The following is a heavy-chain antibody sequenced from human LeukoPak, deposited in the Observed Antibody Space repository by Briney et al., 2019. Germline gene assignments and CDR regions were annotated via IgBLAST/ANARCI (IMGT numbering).Heavy chain of an antibody. CDR1: GYTFTSYY. V-gene: IGHV1-46*01. Sequence: ASVKVSCKASGYTFTSYYMHWVRQAPGQGLEWMGIINPSGGSTSYAQKFQGRVTMTRDTSTSTVYMELSSLRSEDTAVYYCATKTMVRGVNLAFDIWGQGTMVPVSS. CDR2: INPSGGST. CDR3: ATKTMVRGVNLAFDI. J-gene: IGHJ3*02. D-gene: IGHD3-10*01.